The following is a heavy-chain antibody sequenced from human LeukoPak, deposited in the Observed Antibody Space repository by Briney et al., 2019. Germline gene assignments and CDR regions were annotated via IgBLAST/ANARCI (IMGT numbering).Heavy chain of an antibody. J-gene: IGHJ6*03. CDR1: GFTFSSYG. CDR3: AKTGSSTFLGYYYMDV. D-gene: IGHD2-2*01. CDR2: IRYDGSNK. Sequence: HPGGSLRLSCAASGFTFSSYGMHWVRQAPGKGLEWVAFIRYDGSNKYYADSVKGRFTISRDNSKNTLYLQMNSLRAEDTAVYYCAKTGSSTFLGYYYMDVWGKGTTVTVSS. V-gene: IGHV3-30*02.